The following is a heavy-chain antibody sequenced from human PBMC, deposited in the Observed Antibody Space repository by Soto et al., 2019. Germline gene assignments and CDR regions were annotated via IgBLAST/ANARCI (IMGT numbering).Heavy chain of an antibody. Sequence: EVQVVESGGDLVKPGGSLTLSCAASGFTLSNVRMYWVRQAPGRGLEWVGRIKSKTDGGTITDYAAPVKGRFTISRDDSKNTLYLQMTSVNTEDTGVYYCTSRLEAYSLKMDVWGQGTTVTVSS. J-gene: IGHJ6*02. D-gene: IGHD2-15*01. CDR1: GFTLSNVR. V-gene: IGHV3-15*07. CDR3: TSRLEAYSLKMDV. CDR2: IKSKTDGGTIT.